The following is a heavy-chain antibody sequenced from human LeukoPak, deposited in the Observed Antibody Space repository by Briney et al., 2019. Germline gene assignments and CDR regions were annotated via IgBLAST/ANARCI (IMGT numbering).Heavy chain of an antibody. CDR3: ARDAVAASGGAFDI. D-gene: IGHD2-15*01. V-gene: IGHV4-38-2*02. CDR1: GYSLSSGYY. CDR2: VYHSGST. J-gene: IGHJ3*02. Sequence: PSEILSLTCTVSGYSLSSGYYWGWIWQPPGKGLEWIGSVYHSGSTYYNPSLRSRVTISVDTSKNQFSLKLNSVSAADTAVYYCARDAVAASGGAFDIWGQGTMVTVSS.